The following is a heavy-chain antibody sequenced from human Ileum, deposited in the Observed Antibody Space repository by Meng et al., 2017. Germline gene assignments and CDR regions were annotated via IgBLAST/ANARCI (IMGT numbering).Heavy chain of an antibody. Sequence: LQLQESGPGLVKPSATLSLSCTVFGGSITSRSFWWGWIRQTPGKGLEWFGSISYSGTTSYNPSLRSRVTMSLDTSKNQFSLILSSVTAADTAVYYCARQPTGFPNWFDPWGQGTLVTVSS. CDR1: GGSITSRSFW. CDR3: ARQPTGFPNWFDP. CDR2: ISYSGTT. V-gene: IGHV4-39*07. D-gene: IGHD3-9*01. J-gene: IGHJ5*02.